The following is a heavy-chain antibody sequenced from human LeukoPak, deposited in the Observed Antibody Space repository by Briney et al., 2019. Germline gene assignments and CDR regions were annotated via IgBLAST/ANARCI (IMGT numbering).Heavy chain of an antibody. D-gene: IGHD5-18*01. CDR2: ISYDGSNE. J-gene: IGHJ3*02. CDR3: ARDVWILDGFDI. V-gene: IGHV3-30-3*01. CDR1: GFTFSSYA. Sequence: GGSLRLSCAASGFTFSSYAMHWVRQAPGKGLEWVAIISYDGSNEYYAASVEGRFTIFRDISNNTLYLHMDSLRTEDSAVYYCARDVWILDGFDIWGQGTVVTVSS.